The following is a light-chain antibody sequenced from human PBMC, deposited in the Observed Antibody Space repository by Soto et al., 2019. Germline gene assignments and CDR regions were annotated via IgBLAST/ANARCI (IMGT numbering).Light chain of an antibody. J-gene: IGKJ4*01. CDR2: DAA. Sequence: DIQMTQSPSSLAASVGDRVTITCQASQDIANHLNWFQHKPGKAPKLLIYDAANLEAGVPSRFSGSGFGTDFTFTISSLQPEDIATYYCQQCDNLPLTFAGGIKVEIK. CDR3: QQCDNLPLT. CDR1: QDIANH. V-gene: IGKV1-33*01.